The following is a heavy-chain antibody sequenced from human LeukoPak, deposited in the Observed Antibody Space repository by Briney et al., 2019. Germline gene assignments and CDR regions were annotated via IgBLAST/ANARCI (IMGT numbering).Heavy chain of an antibody. J-gene: IGHJ4*02. D-gene: IGHD2-8*02. CDR2: ISSSSSYI. V-gene: IGHV3-21*01. CDR1: GFTFSNYN. Sequence: GGSLRLSCAASGFTFSNYNMNWVRQAPGKGLEWVSSISSSSSYIYYADSVKGRFTISRDNTKNSLYLQMNSLRAEDTAVHYCARDSPYGTAGYWGQGTLVTVSS. CDR3: ARDSPYGTAGY.